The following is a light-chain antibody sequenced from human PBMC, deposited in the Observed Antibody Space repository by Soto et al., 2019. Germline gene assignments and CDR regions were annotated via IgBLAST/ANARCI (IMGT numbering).Light chain of an antibody. CDR2: GAS. V-gene: IGKV3-20*01. CDR1: QSVSNDF. Sequence: EIVLTQSPGILSLSPVERATLSCMASQSVSNDFLAWYQQKPGQAPRLLIYGASTRATDVPDRFSGSGSGADFTLSISRLEPEDFAVYYCQQYGSSPPRTCGQGTKVDIK. CDR3: QQYGSSPPRT. J-gene: IGKJ1*01.